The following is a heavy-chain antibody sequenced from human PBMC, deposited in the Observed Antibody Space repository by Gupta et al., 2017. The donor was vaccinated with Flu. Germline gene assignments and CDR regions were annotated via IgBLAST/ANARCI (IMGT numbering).Heavy chain of an antibody. V-gene: IGHV3-23*01. D-gene: IGHD2-2*01. CDR3: AKGPPASLTYDIHV. Sequence: EGQVLETGGGFGRPGGSLSLSCVSSGFTCTRHSMNWVRQAPGKGREWVSSISGSGGTYYADSVKGRFAISIDNSKSTLFLQMNGLRVDDTARYYWAKGPPASLTYDIHVWGKGTTVTVSS. CDR1: GFTCTRHS. J-gene: IGHJ6*03. CDR2: ISGSGGT.